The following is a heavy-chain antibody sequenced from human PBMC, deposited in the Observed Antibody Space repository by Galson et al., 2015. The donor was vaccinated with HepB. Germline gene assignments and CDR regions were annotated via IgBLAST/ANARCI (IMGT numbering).Heavy chain of an antibody. CDR2: IWYDGINQ. CDR3: AGGYCGGGSCSPTEKYDWFDP. J-gene: IGHJ5*02. V-gene: IGHV3-33*01. Sequence: SLRLSCAVSGFPFSNYGMHWVRQAPGKGLEWVAVIWYDGINQSYADSVKGRFTISRDNSKNTLYLQMSSLRAEDTAMYYCAGGYCGGGSCSPTEKYDWFDPWGQGTLVTVSS. CDR1: GFPFSNYG. D-gene: IGHD2-15*01.